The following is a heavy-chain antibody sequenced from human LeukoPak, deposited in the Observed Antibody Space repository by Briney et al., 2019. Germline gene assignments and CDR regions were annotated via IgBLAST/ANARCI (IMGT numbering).Heavy chain of an antibody. CDR2: IKQDGSEK. CDR1: GFTFSSYW. V-gene: IGHV3-7*01. J-gene: IGHJ4*02. CDR3: ARAFGVVIKFPDYFDY. D-gene: IGHD3-3*01. Sequence: PGGSLRLSCAASGFTFSSYWMSWVRQAPGKGLEWVASIKQDGSEKYYVDSVKGRFTISRDNAKNSLYLQMNSLRAEDTAVYYCARAFGVVIKFPDYFDYWGQGTLVTVSS.